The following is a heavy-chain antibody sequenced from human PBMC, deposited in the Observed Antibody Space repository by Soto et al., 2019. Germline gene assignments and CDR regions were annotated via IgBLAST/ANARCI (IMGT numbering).Heavy chain of an antibody. CDR1: S. Sequence: SWGWIRKPPGKGLECIGSIYYSGRTFYNPSVKSRVTISIDTSKNQFTLKLSSVTATDTAVYYCARQRTTVVTQAYFDHWGQGALVTVSS. D-gene: IGHD2-21*02. CDR2: IYYSGRT. CDR3: ARQRTTVVTQAYFDH. J-gene: IGHJ4*02. V-gene: IGHV4-39*01.